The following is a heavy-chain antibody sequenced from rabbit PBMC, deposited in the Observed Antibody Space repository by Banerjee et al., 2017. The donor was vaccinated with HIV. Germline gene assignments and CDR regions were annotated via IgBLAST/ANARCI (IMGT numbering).Heavy chain of an antibody. CDR1: GFTLSSYW. D-gene: IGHD8-1*01. CDR2: IYAGSSGTT. Sequence: QEQLEESGGDLVKPEGSLTLTCTASGFTLSSYWICWVRQAPGKGLEWIACIYAGSSGTTYYASWARGRFTISKTSTTTVTLQMTSLTVADTATYFCSRELVVVLMGLGYYGMDLWGPGTLVTVS. J-gene: IGHJ6*01. V-gene: IGHV1S45*01. CDR3: SRELVVVLMGLGYYGMDL.